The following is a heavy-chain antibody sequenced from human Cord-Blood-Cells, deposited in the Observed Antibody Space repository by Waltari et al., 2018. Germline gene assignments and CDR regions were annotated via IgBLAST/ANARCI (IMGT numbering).Heavy chain of an antibody. CDR3: AREVPGIAVAGILGY. J-gene: IGHJ4*02. V-gene: IGHV1-46*01. Sequence: QVQLVQSGAEVKKPGASVKVSCKASGYTFTSYYMHWVRQATGQGLEWMGIINPSGGSTCYAQKFQGRVTMTRDTATSTVYMELSSPRSEDTAVYYCAREVPGIAVAGILGYWGQGTLVTVSS. CDR1: GYTFTSYY. D-gene: IGHD6-19*01. CDR2: INPSGGST.